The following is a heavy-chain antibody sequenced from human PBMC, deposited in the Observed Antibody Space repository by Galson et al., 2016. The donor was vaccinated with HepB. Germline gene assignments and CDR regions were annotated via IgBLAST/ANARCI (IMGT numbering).Heavy chain of an antibody. CDR3: ATGPHPKKWLDP. J-gene: IGHJ5*02. CDR1: GDSISSSSSKY. V-gene: IGHV4-39*01. Sequence: ETLSLTCSASGDSISSSSSKYWGWIRQPPGKGLEWIGSLYHSGTAYYNPSLKSRITISVETSNNQISRRLTSVTAADTAGYYCATGPHPKKWLDPWGRGTLVIVSS. D-gene: IGHD3-10*01. CDR2: LYHSGTA.